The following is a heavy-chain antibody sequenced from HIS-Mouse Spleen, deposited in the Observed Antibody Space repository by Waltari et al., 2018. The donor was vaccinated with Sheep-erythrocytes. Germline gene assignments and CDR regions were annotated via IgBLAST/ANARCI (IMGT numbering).Heavy chain of an antibody. CDR2: ISYDGSNK. CDR1: GFTFSSYA. J-gene: IGHJ3*02. Sequence: QVQLVESGGGVVQPGRSLRLSWARSGFTFSSYAMHWVRQAPGKGLEWVAVISYDGSNKYYADSVKGRFTISRDNSKNTLYLQMNSLRAEDTAVYYCARGAFDIWGQGTMVTVSS. CDR3: ARGAFDI. V-gene: IGHV3-30-3*01.